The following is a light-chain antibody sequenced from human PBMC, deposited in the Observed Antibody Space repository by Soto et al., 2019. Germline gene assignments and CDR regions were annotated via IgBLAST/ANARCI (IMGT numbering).Light chain of an antibody. CDR1: SSDIGGFNY. CDR2: EVN. Sequence: QSALTQAASVSGSPGQSITISCTGTSSDIGGFNYVSWYQQHPGKAPKLIISEVNNRPSGVSNRFSGSKSGNTASLTISGLQAEDEADYYCTSYTSTTTYVFGTGTKVTVL. CDR3: TSYTSTTTYV. J-gene: IGLJ1*01. V-gene: IGLV2-14*01.